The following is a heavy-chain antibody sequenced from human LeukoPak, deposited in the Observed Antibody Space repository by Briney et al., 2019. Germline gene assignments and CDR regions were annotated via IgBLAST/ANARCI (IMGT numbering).Heavy chain of an antibody. D-gene: IGHD5-24*01. CDR1: GITFSNSA. J-gene: IGHJ3*02. V-gene: IGHV3-23*01. CDR3: VKSAGKDGYRDVFDI. CDR2: ISKSGEET. Sequence: GGSLRLSCVPSGITFSNSALNWVRQAPGKGLEWVSTISKSGEETYYADSVKGLFTISRDNYKNTLYLQMNSLRAEDTAIYHCVKSAGKDGYRDVFDIWGQGTVVTVSS.